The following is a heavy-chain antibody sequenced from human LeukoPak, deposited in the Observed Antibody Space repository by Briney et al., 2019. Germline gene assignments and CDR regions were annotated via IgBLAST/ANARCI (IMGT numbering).Heavy chain of an antibody. CDR1: GGSISSGDYY. J-gene: IGHJ6*02. V-gene: IGHV4-30-4*01. CDR2: IYYSGST. Sequence: SSETLSLTCTVSGGSISSGDYYWSWIRQPPGKGLEWIGYIYYSGSTYYNPSLKSRVTISVDTSKNQFPLKLSSVTAADTAVYYCARGNDILTGYYGMDVWGQGTTVTVSS. D-gene: IGHD3-9*01. CDR3: ARGNDILTGYYGMDV.